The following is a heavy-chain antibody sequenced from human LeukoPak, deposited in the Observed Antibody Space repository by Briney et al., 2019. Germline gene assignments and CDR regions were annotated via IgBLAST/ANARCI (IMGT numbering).Heavy chain of an antibody. V-gene: IGHV3-23*01. Sequence: SGGSLRLSCAASGFTFSSYAMSWVRQAPGKGLEWVSAISGSGGSTYYADSVKGQFTISRDNSKNTLYLQMNSLRAEDTAVYYCAKDRRSVRGVIRFDYWGQGTLVTVSS. J-gene: IGHJ4*02. CDR1: GFTFSSYA. CDR2: ISGSGGST. CDR3: AKDRRSVRGVIRFDY. D-gene: IGHD3-10*02.